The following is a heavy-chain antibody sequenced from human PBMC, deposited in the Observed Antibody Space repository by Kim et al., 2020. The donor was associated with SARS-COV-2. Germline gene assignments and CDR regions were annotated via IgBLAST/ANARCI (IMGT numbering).Heavy chain of an antibody. Sequence: HNPSHKSRVTISVDPSKNQFSLKLSAVTAADTAVYYCARGYYDSSGYHYWGQGTLVTVSS. CDR3: ARGYYDSSGYHY. V-gene: IGHV4-31*02. J-gene: IGHJ4*02. D-gene: IGHD3-22*01.